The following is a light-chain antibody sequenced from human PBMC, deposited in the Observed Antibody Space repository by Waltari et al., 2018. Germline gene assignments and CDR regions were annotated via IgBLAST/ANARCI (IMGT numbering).Light chain of an antibody. Sequence: VVTQEPSLSVSPGGTVTLTCAFSSGSVSSTSYPTWYQQTPGQPPRTLVYKGISRSSGVPDRFSGSILGNTAALTITGAQADDESDYYCSMYMGSGVWVFGGGTKLTVL. CDR2: KGI. J-gene: IGLJ3*02. V-gene: IGLV8-61*01. CDR3: SMYMGSGVWV. CDR1: SGSVSSTSY.